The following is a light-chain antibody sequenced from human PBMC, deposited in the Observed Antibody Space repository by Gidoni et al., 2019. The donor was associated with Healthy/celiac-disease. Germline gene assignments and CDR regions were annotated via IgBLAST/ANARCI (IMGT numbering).Light chain of an antibody. Sequence: DIQMTQSPSSLSASVGARVTITCQASQDISNYLNWYQQKPGKAPKLLIYDASTFETRVPSRFSGSGYGTDFTFTIISLQPEDISTYYCRQYGNLPPYTFGQGTKLEIK. CDR1: QDISNY. J-gene: IGKJ2*01. V-gene: IGKV1-33*01. CDR3: RQYGNLPPYT. CDR2: DAS.